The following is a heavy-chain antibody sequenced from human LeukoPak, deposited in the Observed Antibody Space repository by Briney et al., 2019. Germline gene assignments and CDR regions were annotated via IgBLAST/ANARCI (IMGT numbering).Heavy chain of an antibody. CDR1: GGSFSGYY. D-gene: IGHD3-22*01. V-gene: IGHV4-34*01. J-gene: IGHJ4*02. Sequence: SETLSLTCAVYGGSFSGYYWSWIRQPPGKGLEWIGEINHSGSTNYNPSLKSRVTISVDTSKNQFSLKLSSVTAADTAVYYCARVTGYMIEDYFDYWGQGALVTVSS. CDR2: INHSGST. CDR3: ARVTGYMIEDYFDY.